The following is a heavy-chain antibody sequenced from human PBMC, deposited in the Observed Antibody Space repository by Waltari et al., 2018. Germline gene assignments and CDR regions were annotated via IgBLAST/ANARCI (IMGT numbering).Heavy chain of an antibody. Sequence: VHVEESGGGLMQPGGYLRFSCAASGFTVSSFYMAWVRQAPGKGLERGARIYTGGLTYSADPVKARFTISRDNPKNMVYLQINSLRADHTAVYYCARETGVALAGYGLHIWGQGTTVTVSS. D-gene: IGHD2-15*01. CDR2: IYTGGLT. CDR3: ARETGVALAGYGLHI. V-gene: IGHV3-53*01. CDR1: GFTVSSFY. J-gene: IGHJ6*02.